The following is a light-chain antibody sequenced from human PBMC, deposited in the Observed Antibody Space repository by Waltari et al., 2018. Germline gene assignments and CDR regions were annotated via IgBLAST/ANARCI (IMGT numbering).Light chain of an antibody. CDR3: QQYGNSLWT. CDR1: QGVSDNY. Sequence: DIVLTQSPTTLSLSQGERATLSCRASQGVSDNYLAWYQQRPGQAPRLLIFDASSRASGIPDRFRAGGSGTDFTLTIRGLEPEDSAVYYCQQYGNSLWTFGQGTRVEI. CDR2: DAS. V-gene: IGKV3-20*01. J-gene: IGKJ1*01.